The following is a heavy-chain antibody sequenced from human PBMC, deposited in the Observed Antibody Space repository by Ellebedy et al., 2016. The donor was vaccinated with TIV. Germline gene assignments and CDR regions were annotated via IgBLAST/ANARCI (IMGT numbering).Heavy chain of an antibody. CDR2: IYYSGDT. V-gene: IGHV4-39*01. CDR3: ARNPPTYNWVDS. Sequence: SETLSLTCTVSGGSLSRSSYYWGWFRQPPGKGLEWIGNIYYSGDTDYNPSLKSRVTMSVDTSKNQFSLNLRSVTAADTAVYYCARNPPTYNWVDSWGQGTLVTVSS. CDR1: GGSLSRSSYY. J-gene: IGHJ5*01.